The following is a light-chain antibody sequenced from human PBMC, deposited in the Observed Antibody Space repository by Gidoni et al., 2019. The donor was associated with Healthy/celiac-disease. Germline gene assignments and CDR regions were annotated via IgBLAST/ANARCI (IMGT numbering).Light chain of an antibody. CDR3: SSYAGSNNFEVV. J-gene: IGLJ2*01. V-gene: IGLV2-8*01. CDR2: EVS. CDR1: SSDVGGYNY. Sequence: QSALTQPPSASGSPGQSVTISCTGTSSDVGGYNYVSSYQQHPGKAPKLMIYEVSKRPSGVPDRFSGSKSGNTASLTVSGLQAEDEADYYCSSYAGSNNFEVVFGGGTKLTVL.